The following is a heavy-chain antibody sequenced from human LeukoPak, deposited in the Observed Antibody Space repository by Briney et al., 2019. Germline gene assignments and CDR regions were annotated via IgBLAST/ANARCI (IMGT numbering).Heavy chain of an antibody. J-gene: IGHJ4*02. CDR3: ASGGLGDSSGYYHFAFDY. V-gene: IGHV3-48*03. Sequence: GGSLRLSCAASGFTFSSYEMNWVRQAPGKGLEWVSYISSSGSTIHYADSVKGRFTISRDNAKNSLYLQMNSLRAEDTAVYYCASGGLGDSSGYYHFAFDYWGQGALVTVSS. D-gene: IGHD3-22*01. CDR1: GFTFSSYE. CDR2: ISSSGSTI.